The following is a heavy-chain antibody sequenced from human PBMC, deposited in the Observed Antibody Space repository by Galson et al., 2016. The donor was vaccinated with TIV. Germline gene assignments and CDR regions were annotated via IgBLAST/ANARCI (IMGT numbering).Heavy chain of an antibody. CDR1: GGSISGGGYY. Sequence: TLSLTCTVSGGSISGGGYYWSWIRQHPGKGLEWIGYIYNSGNTYYNPSLKSRATISVDTSKNRFSLTLSSVTAADTAVYYCARWADSGSHYEYFHHWGQGTLVTVSS. V-gene: IGHV4-31*03. CDR3: ARWADSGSHYEYFHH. CDR2: IYNSGNT. J-gene: IGHJ1*01. D-gene: IGHD1-26*01.